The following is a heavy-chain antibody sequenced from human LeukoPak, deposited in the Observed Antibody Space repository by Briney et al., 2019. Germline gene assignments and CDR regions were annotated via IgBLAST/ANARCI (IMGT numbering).Heavy chain of an antibody. V-gene: IGHV1-18*01. CDR2: ISAYNGNT. CDR1: GYTFTSYG. Sequence: ASVKVSCKASGYTFTSYGISWVRQAPGQGLEWMGWISAYNGNTNYAQKLQGRVTMTTDTYTSTAYMELRSLRSDDTAVYYCARSTGTTYYYYYYMDVWGKGTTVTVSS. J-gene: IGHJ6*03. D-gene: IGHD1-1*01. CDR3: ARSTGTTYYYYYYMDV.